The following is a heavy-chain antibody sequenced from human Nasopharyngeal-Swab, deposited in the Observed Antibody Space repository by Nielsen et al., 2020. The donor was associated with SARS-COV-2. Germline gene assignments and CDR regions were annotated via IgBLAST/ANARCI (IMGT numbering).Heavy chain of an antibody. CDR3: ARGGYYCSSTSCYYYSGYYYGMDV. CDR1: GGSFSGYY. D-gene: IGHD2-2*01. Sequence: SETLSLTCAVYGGSFSGYYWSWIRQPPGKGLDWLGEINHSGSTKYNPSLKSRVNISVDTSKNQFSLKVSSVTAADTAVYYCARGGYYCSSTSCYYYSGYYYGMDVWGQGTTVTVSS. CDR2: INHSGST. J-gene: IGHJ6*02. V-gene: IGHV4-34*01.